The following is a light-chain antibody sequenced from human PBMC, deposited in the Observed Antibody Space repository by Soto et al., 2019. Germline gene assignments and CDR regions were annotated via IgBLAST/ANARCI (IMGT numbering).Light chain of an antibody. CDR3: QQYGSSPLT. V-gene: IGKV3-20*01. Sequence: EIVLTQSPGTLSLSPGDRATLSCRASQRVSNSYLAWYQQKPGQAPRLLIYDASTRAAGVPDRVTGGGSGTDFTLTISALEPEDFAVYYCQQYGSSPLTFGGGTKVEIK. CDR1: QRVSNSY. CDR2: DAS. J-gene: IGKJ4*01.